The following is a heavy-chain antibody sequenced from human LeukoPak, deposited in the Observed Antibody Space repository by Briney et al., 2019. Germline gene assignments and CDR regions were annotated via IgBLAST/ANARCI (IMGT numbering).Heavy chain of an antibody. CDR1: GFTFSSYG. J-gene: IGHJ4*02. V-gene: IGHV3-33*06. D-gene: IGHD3-3*01. CDR3: AKVVSEEIWSGYWY. CDR2: IWYDGSNK. Sequence: GGSLRLSYAASGFTFSSYGMHWVRQAPGKGLEWVSVIWYDGSNKYYADSVKGRFTISRDNSKNTLYLQMNSLRAEDTAVYYCAKVVSEEIWSGYWYWGQGTLVTVSS.